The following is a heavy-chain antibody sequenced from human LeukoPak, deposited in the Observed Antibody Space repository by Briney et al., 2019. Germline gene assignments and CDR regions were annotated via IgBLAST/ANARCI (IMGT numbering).Heavy chain of an antibody. V-gene: IGHV3-48*01. J-gene: IGHJ4*02. Sequence: GGSLRLSCAASGFTFSDYSMNWVRQAPGKGLEWVSYISSSSSIIYYADSVKGRFTISRDNAKNSLYLQMNSLRAEDTAVYYCARDRTSIAAAGLDYWGQGTLVTVSS. CDR3: ARDRTSIAAAGLDY. D-gene: IGHD6-13*01. CDR2: ISSSSSII. CDR1: GFTFSDYS.